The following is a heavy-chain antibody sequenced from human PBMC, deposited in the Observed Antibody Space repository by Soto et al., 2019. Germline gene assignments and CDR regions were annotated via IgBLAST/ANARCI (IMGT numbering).Heavy chain of an antibody. CDR3: ARELAVRGVIPFDP. Sequence: PGGSLRFSCAASGFTFSSYAMHWVRQAPGKGLEWVAVISYDGSNKYYADSVKGRFTISRDNSKNTLYLQMNSLRAEDTAVYYCARELAVRGVIPFDPWGQGTLVTVSS. CDR2: ISYDGSNK. V-gene: IGHV3-30-3*01. J-gene: IGHJ5*02. CDR1: GFTFSSYA. D-gene: IGHD3-10*01.